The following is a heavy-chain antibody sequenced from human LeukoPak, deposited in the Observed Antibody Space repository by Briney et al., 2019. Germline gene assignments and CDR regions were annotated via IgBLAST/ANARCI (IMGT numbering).Heavy chain of an antibody. CDR3: ARVGYYYDSSGTSWAFDI. J-gene: IGHJ3*02. V-gene: IGHV4-30-2*01. Sequence: SQTLSLTCAVSGGSISSGGYSWSWIRQPPGKGLEWIGYIYHSGSTYYNPSLKSRVTISVDRSKNQFSLKLSSVTAADTAAYYCARVGYYYDSSGTSWAFDIWGQGTMVTVSS. CDR2: IYHSGST. CDR1: GGSISSGGYS. D-gene: IGHD3-22*01.